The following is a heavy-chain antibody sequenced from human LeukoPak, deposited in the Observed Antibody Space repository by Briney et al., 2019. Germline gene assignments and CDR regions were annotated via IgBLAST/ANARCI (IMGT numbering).Heavy chain of an antibody. CDR1: GGSISSSDYY. CDR3: ASSSGGDFWNGYRLYFAY. J-gene: IGHJ4*02. Sequence: SETLSLTCTVSGGSISSSDYYWSWLRQPPGKGLEWIGYISYSGSTYSNPSLKSRVSISVDTSKNQFSLKLTSVTAADTAVYYCASSSGGDFWNGYRLYFAYWGQGSLVTVS. V-gene: IGHV4-30-4*01. CDR2: ISYSGST. D-gene: IGHD3-3*01.